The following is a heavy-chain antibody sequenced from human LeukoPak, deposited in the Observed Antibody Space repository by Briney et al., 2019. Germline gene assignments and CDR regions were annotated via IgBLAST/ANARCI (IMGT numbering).Heavy chain of an antibody. D-gene: IGHD4-17*01. J-gene: IGHJ6*03. CDR3: AREPNTVTEAPRDYYYYYMDV. CDR2: IIPIFGTA. CDR1: GGTFSSYA. Sequence: SVKVSCKASGGTFSSYAISWVRQAPGQGLEWMGGIIPIFGTANYAQKFQGRVTITADKSTSTAYMELSSLRSEDTAVYYCAREPNTVTEAPRDYYYYYMDVWGKGTTVTISS. V-gene: IGHV1-69*06.